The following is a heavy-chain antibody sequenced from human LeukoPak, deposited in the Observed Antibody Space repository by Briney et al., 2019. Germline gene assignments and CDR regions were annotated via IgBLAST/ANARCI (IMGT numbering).Heavy chain of an antibody. D-gene: IGHD5-18*01. J-gene: IGHJ3*02. CDR2: IYHSGST. CDR1: GYSISSGYY. V-gene: IGHV4-38-2*02. Sequence: SETLSLTCTVSGYSISSGYYWGWIRQPPGKGLEWIGSIYHSGSTYYNPSLKSRVTISVDTSKNQFSLKLSSVTAADTAVYYCARDGIPYALKTAFDIWGQGTMVTVSS. CDR3: ARDGIPYALKTAFDI.